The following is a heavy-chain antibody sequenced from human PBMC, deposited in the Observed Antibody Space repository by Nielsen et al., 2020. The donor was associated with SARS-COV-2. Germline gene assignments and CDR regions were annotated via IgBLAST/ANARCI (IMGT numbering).Heavy chain of an antibody. Sequence: GESLKISCAASGFTFSTYAMSWVRQAPGKGLTWVSHINFDGTGTSYADSVKGRFTISRDNAKNTVYLQMNSLRAEDTAVYYCARDGVVGSTNTFDVWGQGTVVTVSS. V-gene: IGHV3-74*01. CDR1: GFTFSTYA. CDR2: INFDGTGT. CDR3: ARDGVVGSTNTFDV. J-gene: IGHJ3*01. D-gene: IGHD1-26*01.